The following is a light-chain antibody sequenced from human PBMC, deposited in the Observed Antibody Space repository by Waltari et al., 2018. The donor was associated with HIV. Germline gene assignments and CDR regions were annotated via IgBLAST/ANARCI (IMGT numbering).Light chain of an antibody. CDR1: SSNIGAGYH. Sequence: QSVLTQPPSVSGAPGQRVTISCTGRSSNIGAGYHLHWYQQLPGTAPKLLIYGNSNRPSGVPDRFSGSKSGTSASLAITGLQAEDEADYYCQSHDSSLSGYVFGTGTKVTVL. V-gene: IGLV1-40*01. CDR3: QSHDSSLSGYV. CDR2: GNS. J-gene: IGLJ1*01.